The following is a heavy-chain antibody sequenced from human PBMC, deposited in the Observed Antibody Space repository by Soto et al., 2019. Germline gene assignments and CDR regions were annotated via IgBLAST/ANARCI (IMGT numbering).Heavy chain of an antibody. CDR3: ASGFGCSSNSCYTSWFDP. CDR2: IYHSGST. D-gene: IGHD2-2*02. CDR1: GGSISSSKW. V-gene: IGHV4-4*02. Sequence: XGILSLTCAVSGGSISSSKWWSWFRQPPGKGLEWIGEIYHSGSTNYNPSLKSRVTISVDKSKNQFSLKLSSVTAADTAVYYCASGFGCSSNSCYTSWFDPWGQGTLVTVSS. J-gene: IGHJ5*02.